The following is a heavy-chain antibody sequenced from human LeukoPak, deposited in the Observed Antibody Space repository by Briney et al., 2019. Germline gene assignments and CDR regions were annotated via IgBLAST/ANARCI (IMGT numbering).Heavy chain of an antibody. Sequence: GGSLRLSCAASGFTFSSHWMSWVRQAPGKGLEWVAVISYDGSNKYYADSVKGRFTISRDNSKNTLYLQMNSLRAEDTAVYYCARVHVRGAFDYWGQGTLVTASS. D-gene: IGHD2/OR15-2a*01. CDR3: ARVHVRGAFDY. CDR1: GFTFSSHW. V-gene: IGHV3-30-3*01. J-gene: IGHJ4*02. CDR2: ISYDGSNK.